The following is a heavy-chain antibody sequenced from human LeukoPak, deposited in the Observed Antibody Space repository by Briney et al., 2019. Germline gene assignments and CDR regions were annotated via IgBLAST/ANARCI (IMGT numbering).Heavy chain of an antibody. V-gene: IGHV3-9*01. CDR3: ARDGGSIAVAGYFDY. CDR2: ISWNSGST. D-gene: IGHD6-19*01. J-gene: IGHJ4*02. Sequence: GRSLRLSCAASGFTFDDYAMHWVRQAPGKGLEWVSGISWNSGSTDYADSVKGRFTISRDNAKNSLYLQMNSLRAEDTALYYCARDGGSIAVAGYFDYWGQGTLVTVSS. CDR1: GFTFDDYA.